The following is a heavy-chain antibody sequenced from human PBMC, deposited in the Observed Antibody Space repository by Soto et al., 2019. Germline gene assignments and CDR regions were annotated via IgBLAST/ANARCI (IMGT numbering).Heavy chain of an antibody. CDR2: INPGDSDI. CDR1: GYSFTTYC. Sequence: GESLKISCKASGYSFTTYCIAWVLQMPWKGLEWMGIINPGDSDIRYSPSFQGQVTISADNSISTAYLQWSSLKASDTAMYYCARHEQFYYYYYGMDVRGQGTAVTVSS. V-gene: IGHV5-51*01. J-gene: IGHJ6*02. D-gene: IGHD4-4*01. CDR3: ARHEQFYYYYYGMDV.